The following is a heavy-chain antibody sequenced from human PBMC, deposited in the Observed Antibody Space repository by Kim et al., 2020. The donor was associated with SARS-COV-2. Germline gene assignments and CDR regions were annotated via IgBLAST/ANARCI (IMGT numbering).Heavy chain of an antibody. D-gene: IGHD3-3*01. J-gene: IGHJ5*02. CDR2: IYYSGST. Sequence: SETLSLTCTVSGGSISSSSYYWGWIRQPPGKGLEWIGSIYYSGSTYYNPSLKSRVTISVDTSKNQFSLKLSSVTAADTAVYYCARHLTDFWSGPYNWFDPWGQGTLVTVSS. CDR1: GGSISSSSYY. CDR3: ARHLTDFWSGPYNWFDP. V-gene: IGHV4-39*01.